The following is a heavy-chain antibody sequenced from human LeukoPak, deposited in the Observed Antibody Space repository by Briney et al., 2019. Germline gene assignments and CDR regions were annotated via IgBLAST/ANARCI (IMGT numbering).Heavy chain of an antibody. CDR3: ARFEQQLANRGDY. D-gene: IGHD6-13*01. V-gene: IGHV5-51*01. CDR2: FYPGDSDT. J-gene: IGHJ4*02. Sequence: GESLKISCKGSGYSFTSYWIGWVRQMPGKGLEWMGIFYPGDSDTRYSPSFQGQVTISADKSISTAYLQWSSLKASDTAMYYCARFEQQLANRGDYWGQGTLVTVSS. CDR1: GYSFTSYW.